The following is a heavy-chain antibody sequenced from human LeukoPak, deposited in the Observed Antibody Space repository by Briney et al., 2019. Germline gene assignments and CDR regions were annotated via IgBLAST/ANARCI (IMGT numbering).Heavy chain of an antibody. CDR2: IKQDGSEK. D-gene: IGHD3-22*01. CDR1: GFTFSSYS. CDR3: ARDLYRIVVVPHYFDY. J-gene: IGHJ4*02. V-gene: IGHV3-7*01. Sequence: GGSLRLSCAASGFTFSSYSMSWVRQAPGKGLEWVANIKQDGSEKYYVDSVKGRFTISRDNAKNSLYLQMNSLRAEDTAVYYCARDLYRIVVVPHYFDYWGQGTLVTVSS.